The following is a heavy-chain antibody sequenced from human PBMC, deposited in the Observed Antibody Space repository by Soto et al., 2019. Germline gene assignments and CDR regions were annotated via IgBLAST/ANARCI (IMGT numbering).Heavy chain of an antibody. J-gene: IGHJ5*02. Sequence: GGSLRLSCAASGFTFSGSAMHWVRQASGKGLEWVGRIRSKANSYATAYAASVKGRFTISRDDSKNTAYLQMNSLKTEDTAVYYCTGQSRSGYSGFDPWGQGTLVTVSS. D-gene: IGHD3-22*01. CDR2: IRSKANSYAT. CDR1: GFTFSGSA. V-gene: IGHV3-73*01. CDR3: TGQSRSGYSGFDP.